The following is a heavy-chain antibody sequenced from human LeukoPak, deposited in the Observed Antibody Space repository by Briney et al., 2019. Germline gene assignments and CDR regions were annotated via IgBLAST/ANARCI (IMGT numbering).Heavy chain of an antibody. D-gene: IGHD4-23*01. CDR2: INSDGSST. Sequence: PGGSLRLSCAASGFTFSSYWMHWVRQAPGKGLVWVSRINSDGSSTSYADSVKGRFTISRNNAKNTLYLQMNSLRAEDTAVYYCASNYGGNSYFYFGGGQGTLVTVSS. CDR3: ASNYGGNSYFYFG. CDR1: GFTFSSYW. J-gene: IGHJ4*02. V-gene: IGHV3-74*01.